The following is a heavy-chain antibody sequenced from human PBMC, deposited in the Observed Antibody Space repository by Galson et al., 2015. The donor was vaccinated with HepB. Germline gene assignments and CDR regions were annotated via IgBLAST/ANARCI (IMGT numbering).Heavy chain of an antibody. D-gene: IGHD3-16*01. CDR1: GFIFRHHA. Sequence: SLRLSCAGSGFIFRHHAMAWIRQAPGKGLEWVSGINGRGSTSSYSDAVKGRFSISSDNSKDTVFLQMDNLRSEDTAVYYCVKEGSWFGGDWFDPWGQGALVTVS. CDR3: VKEGSWFGGDWFDP. V-gene: IGHV3-23*01. J-gene: IGHJ5*02. CDR2: INGRGSTS.